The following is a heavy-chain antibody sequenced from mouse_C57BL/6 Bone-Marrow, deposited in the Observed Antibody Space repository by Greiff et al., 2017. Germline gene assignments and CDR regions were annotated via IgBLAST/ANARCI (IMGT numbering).Heavy chain of an antibody. V-gene: IGHV14-1*01. Sequence: VQLQQSGAELVRPGASVKLSCTASGFNIKDYYMHWVKQRPEQGLEWSGRLDPEDGDTEYAPKFQGKATMTADTSSNTAYLQLSSLTSEDTAVYYCTTGDYYGSSKYYYAMDYWGQGTSVTVSS. CDR3: TTGDYYGSSKYYYAMDY. D-gene: IGHD1-1*01. CDR1: GFNIKDYY. CDR2: LDPEDGDT. J-gene: IGHJ4*01.